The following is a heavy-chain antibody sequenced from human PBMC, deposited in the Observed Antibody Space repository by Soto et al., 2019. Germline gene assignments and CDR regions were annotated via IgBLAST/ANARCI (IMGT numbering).Heavy chain of an antibody. D-gene: IGHD7-27*01. Sequence: QVQLVQSGAEVKKPGSSVKVSCKASGGTFKNFNFNWVRQAPGQGLEWMGGIIPMFGTADYAQRFQGRVTITADDSTSTAYMELSSLRSEDTAVYYCARDETGDSYYYYYGMDGWGQGTTVTVSS. CDR2: IIPMFGTA. V-gene: IGHV1-69*01. CDR1: GGTFKNFN. J-gene: IGHJ6*02. CDR3: ARDETGDSYYYYYGMDG.